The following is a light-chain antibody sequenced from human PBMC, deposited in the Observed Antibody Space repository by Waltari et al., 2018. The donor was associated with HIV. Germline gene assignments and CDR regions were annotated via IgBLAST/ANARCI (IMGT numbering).Light chain of an antibody. Sequence: QSALTQHASVSGSPGQSITISCTGTSSDVGSYNLVTWYQQHPGKAPKLIIYEVSKRPSGVSNRFSGSKSGNTASLTISGLQAEDEVDYYCCSYAGSNTWVFGGGTKLTVL. J-gene: IGLJ3*02. CDR1: SSDVGSYNL. CDR2: EVS. V-gene: IGLV2-23*02. CDR3: CSYAGSNTWV.